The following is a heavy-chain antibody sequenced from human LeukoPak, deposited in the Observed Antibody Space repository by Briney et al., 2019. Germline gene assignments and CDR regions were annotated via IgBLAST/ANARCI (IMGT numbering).Heavy chain of an antibody. Sequence: PGGSLRLSCAASGFTFSSCIMNWVRQAPGKGLEWVAYISSSSSTIYYADSVKGRFTISRDNAKNSLYLQMNSLRDEDTAVYYCARGPPYYDSSGYYPDYWGQGTLVTVSS. V-gene: IGHV3-48*02. J-gene: IGHJ4*02. D-gene: IGHD3-22*01. CDR2: ISSSSSTI. CDR1: GFTFSSCI. CDR3: ARGPPYYDSSGYYPDY.